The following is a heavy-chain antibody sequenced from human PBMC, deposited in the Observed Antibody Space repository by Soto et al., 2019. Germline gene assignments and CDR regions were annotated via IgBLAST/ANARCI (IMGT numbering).Heavy chain of an antibody. V-gene: IGHV1-46*01. D-gene: IGHD5-18*01. CDR2: INPSGGST. Sequence: ASVKVSCKASGYTFTSYYMHWVRQAPGQGLEWMGIINPSGGSTSYAQKFQGRVTMTRDTSTSTVYMELSSLRSEDTAVYYCARASMYGAAMVTPLLFWGQGTLVTVSS. CDR1: GYTFTSYY. CDR3: ARASMYGAAMVTPLLF. J-gene: IGHJ4*02.